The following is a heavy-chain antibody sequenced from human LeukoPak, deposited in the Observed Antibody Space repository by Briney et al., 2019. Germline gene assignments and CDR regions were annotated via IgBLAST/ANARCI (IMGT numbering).Heavy chain of an antibody. V-gene: IGHV1-8*01. J-gene: IGHJ5*02. D-gene: IGHD2-15*01. CDR1: GYTFTSYD. Sequence: ASVKVSCKASGYTFTSYDINWVRQATGQGLEWMGWMNPNSGNTGYAQKFQGRVTMTRNTSISTAYMELSSLRSEDTAVYYCARETSLGYCSGGSCYSYWFDPWGQGTLLTVSS. CDR2: MNPNSGNT. CDR3: ARETSLGYCSGGSCYSYWFDP.